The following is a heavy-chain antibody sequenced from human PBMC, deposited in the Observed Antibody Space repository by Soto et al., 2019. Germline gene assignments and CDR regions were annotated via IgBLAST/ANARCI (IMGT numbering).Heavy chain of an antibody. CDR3: AREFSMAYCAFDI. J-gene: IGHJ3*02. Sequence: EVQLVETGGDLIQPGGSLRLSCAASGFTVSDNYMSWVRQAPGKGLEWVSVIYSGSSGGNTYYADSVKGRFTISRDNSKNTLYLQMNSLRAEDTAVYYCAREFSMAYCAFDIWGQGTMVTVSS. CDR1: GFTVSDNY. V-gene: IGHV3-53*02. D-gene: IGHD2-8*01. CDR2: IYSGSSGGNT.